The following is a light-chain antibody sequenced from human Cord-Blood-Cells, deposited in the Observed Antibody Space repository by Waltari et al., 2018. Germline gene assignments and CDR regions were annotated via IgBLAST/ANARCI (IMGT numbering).Light chain of an antibody. CDR1: SSNIGRNY. J-gene: IGLJ3*02. CDR2: RNN. Sequence: QSVLTQPPSASGTPGQRVTISCSGSSSNIGRNYVYWYQQIPGTAPKLLIYRNNQRPSGVPDRFSGSKSGTSASLAISGLRSEDEADYYCAAWDDSLRGVFGGGTKLTVL. CDR3: AAWDDSLRGV. V-gene: IGLV1-47*01.